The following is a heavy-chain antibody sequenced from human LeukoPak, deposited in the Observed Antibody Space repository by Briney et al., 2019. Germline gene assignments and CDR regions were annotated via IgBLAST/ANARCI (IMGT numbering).Heavy chain of an antibody. CDR3: AKEPLPAAIRLYYYYYYMDV. CDR2: IRYDGSNK. J-gene: IGHJ6*03. Sequence: GGSLRLSCAASGFTFSSYGMHWVRQAPGKGLEWVAFIRYDGSNKYYADSVKGRFTISRDNSKNTLYLQMNSLRAEDTAVYYCAKEPLPAAIRLYYYYYYMDVWGKGTTVTVSS. D-gene: IGHD2-2*02. CDR1: GFTFSSYG. V-gene: IGHV3-30*02.